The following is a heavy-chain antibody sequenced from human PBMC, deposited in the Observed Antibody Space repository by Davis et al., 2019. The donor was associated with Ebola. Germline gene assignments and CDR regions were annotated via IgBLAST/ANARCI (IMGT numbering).Heavy chain of an antibody. CDR2: ISSSGSTR. V-gene: IGHV3-48*02. Sequence: PGGSLRLSCAASGFTFSSYSMNWVRQAPGKGLEWVSYISSSGSTRYYADSVKGRFTISRDNAKNSLYLQMNSLRDEDTAVYYCSRDEYSGSHLDYWGQGTLVTVSS. D-gene: IGHD1-26*01. CDR1: GFTFSSYS. CDR3: SRDEYSGSHLDY. J-gene: IGHJ4*02.